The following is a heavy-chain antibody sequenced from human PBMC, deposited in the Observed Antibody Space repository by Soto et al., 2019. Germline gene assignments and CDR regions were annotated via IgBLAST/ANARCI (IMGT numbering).Heavy chain of an antibody. CDR3: ARQSGIYYYYGMDV. D-gene: IGHD2-15*01. V-gene: IGHV3-53*01. Sequence: GGSLRLSCAASGFTVSSNYMSWVRRAPGKGLEWVSVIYSGGSTYYADSVKGRFTISRDNSKNTLYLQMNSLRAEDTAVYYCARQSGIYYYYGMDVWGQGTTVTVSS. CDR2: IYSGGST. CDR1: GFTVSSNY. J-gene: IGHJ6*02.